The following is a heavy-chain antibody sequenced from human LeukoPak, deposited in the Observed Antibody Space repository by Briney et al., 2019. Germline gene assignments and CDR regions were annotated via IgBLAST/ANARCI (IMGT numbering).Heavy chain of an antibody. J-gene: IGHJ5*02. Sequence: SETLSLTCAVYGESVSGYYWSWIRQPPEKGLEWIGEINHSGSTNYNPSLKSRVSMSVDTAKNQISLILTSVTAADTAVYYCSREGYSCPNWFDTWGQGTLVTVSS. V-gene: IGHV4-34*01. CDR3: SREGYSCPNWFDT. CDR2: INHSGST. CDR1: GESVSGYY. D-gene: IGHD4-11*01.